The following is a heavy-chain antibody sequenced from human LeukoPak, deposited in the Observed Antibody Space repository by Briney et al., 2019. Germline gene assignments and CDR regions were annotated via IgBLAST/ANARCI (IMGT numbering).Heavy chain of an antibody. CDR2: ISGSGGST. CDR1: GFTFSSYA. V-gene: IGHV3-23*01. Sequence: GGSLRLSCAASGFTFSSYAMSWVRQAPGKGLEWVSAISGSGGSTYYADSVKGRFTISRDNSKNSLYLQMNSLRAEDTAVYYCARLDSGWYMYYFDYWGQGTLVTVSS. D-gene: IGHD6-19*01. J-gene: IGHJ4*02. CDR3: ARLDSGWYMYYFDY.